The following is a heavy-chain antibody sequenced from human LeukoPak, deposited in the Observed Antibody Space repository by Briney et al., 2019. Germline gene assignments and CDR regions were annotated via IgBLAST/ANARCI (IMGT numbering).Heavy chain of an antibody. D-gene: IGHD2-2*01. J-gene: IGHJ6*03. Sequence: ASVKVSCEASGYTFTSYDMNRVRQASGQGLESMGWMNLHNGNTGYSQRFQGRVTMTRNTSLSTAYLELSSLRTEDTAVYYCARGHQLNDYYMDVWGKGTTVTVSS. V-gene: IGHV1-8*01. CDR3: ARGHQLNDYYMDV. CDR1: GYTFTSYD. CDR2: MNLHNGNT.